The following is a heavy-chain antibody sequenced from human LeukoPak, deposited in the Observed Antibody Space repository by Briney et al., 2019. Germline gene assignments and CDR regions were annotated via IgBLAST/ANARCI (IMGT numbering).Heavy chain of an antibody. CDR1: GFTFTDYF. CDR2: ISISGSTI. V-gene: IGHV3-11*01. J-gene: IGHJ4*02. D-gene: IGHD1-1*01. Sequence: GGSLRLSCPASGFTFTDYFMNWIRQAPGKGLEWVSSISISGSTIYYADSVKGRFTISRDNAKNSLYLQMNSLRAEDTAVYYCARWTTTFLDYWGQGTLVTVSS. CDR3: ARWTTTFLDY.